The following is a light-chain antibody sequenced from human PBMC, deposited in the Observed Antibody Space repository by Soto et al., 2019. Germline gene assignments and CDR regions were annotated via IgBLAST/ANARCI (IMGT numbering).Light chain of an antibody. CDR3: QQYDNLPSIT. CDR1: QDIRKY. J-gene: IGKJ5*01. V-gene: IGKV1-33*01. CDR2: DAS. Sequence: DIQMTQSPSTLSASVGDIVTITCQASQDIRKYLNWYQQKPGXXPKLLXHDASTLETGVPSRFSGSGSGKDCNFTIRGLQPEDFATYYCQQYDNLPSITFGQGTRLEIK.